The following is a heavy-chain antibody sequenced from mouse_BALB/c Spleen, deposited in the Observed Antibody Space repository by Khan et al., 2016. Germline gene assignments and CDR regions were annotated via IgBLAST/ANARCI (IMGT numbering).Heavy chain of an antibody. Sequence: EVKLLESGGGLVQPGGSLKLSCAASGFDFSRYWMSWVRQAPGKGLEWIGEINPDSSTINYTPSLKDKFIISRDNAKNTLYLQMSKVRSEDTALXYSARLHYYGYMNYWGQGTTLTVSS. CDR1: GFDFSRYW. CDR2: INPDSSTI. J-gene: IGHJ2*01. V-gene: IGHV4-1*02. CDR3: ARLHYYGYMNY. D-gene: IGHD1-2*01.